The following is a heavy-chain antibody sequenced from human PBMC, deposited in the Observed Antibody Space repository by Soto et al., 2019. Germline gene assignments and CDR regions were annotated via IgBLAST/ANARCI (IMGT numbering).Heavy chain of an antibody. D-gene: IGHD1-1*01. V-gene: IGHV4-34*01. CDR3: ATANWSHHYVDP. J-gene: IGHJ5*02. Sequence: QVRLQQWGTGLLKTSETLSLTCAANGGSFSGYYWSWLRQPPGKGLEWIGEINHSGSTNYNPSLKSRVTISVDTSKNQFSLKVTSVTAADTAVYYCATANWSHHYVDPWGQGTLVTVSS. CDR1: GGSFSGYY. CDR2: INHSGST.